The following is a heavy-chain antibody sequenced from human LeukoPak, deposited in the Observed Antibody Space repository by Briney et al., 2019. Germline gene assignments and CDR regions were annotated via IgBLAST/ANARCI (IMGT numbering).Heavy chain of an antibody. Sequence: GSLRLSCAASGFTVSSNYMSWVRQAPGKGLEWVSGISHSGGSTYYADSVKGRVTISRDNSKNTLYLQMNSLRAEDTAVYYCAKDAHETWNVYFDHWGQGTLVTVSS. CDR1: GFTVSSNY. V-gene: IGHV3-23*01. CDR2: ISHSGGST. J-gene: IGHJ4*02. CDR3: AKDAHETWNVYFDH. D-gene: IGHD1-1*01.